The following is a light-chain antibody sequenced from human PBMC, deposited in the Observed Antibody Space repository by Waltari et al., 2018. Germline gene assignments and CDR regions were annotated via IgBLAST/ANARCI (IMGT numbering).Light chain of an antibody. Sequence: QSALTQPRSVSGSPGQSVTISCTGTSSDVGGYNYVSWYQHHPGKAPKCMIYDVTRRPSGVPDRFSGSKSGNTASLTISGLQAEDEADYYCCSYAGLGIYVFGTGTKVTVL. CDR2: DVT. J-gene: IGLJ1*01. CDR3: CSYAGLGIYV. CDR1: SSDVGGYNY. V-gene: IGLV2-11*01.